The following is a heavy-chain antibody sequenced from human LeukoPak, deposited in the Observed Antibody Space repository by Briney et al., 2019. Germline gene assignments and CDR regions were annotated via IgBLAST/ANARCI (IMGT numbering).Heavy chain of an antibody. D-gene: IGHD6-19*01. V-gene: IGHV4-31*03. J-gene: IGHJ4*02. CDR2: IYYSGST. Sequence: ASETLSLTCTVSGASISSGGYYWTWIRQHPGKGLEWIGYIYYSGSTHYNPSLESRVSILVDTSKNQFSLELNSVTAADTAVYYCVRSPGRKVAMAASLLESWGQGALVTVSS. CDR1: GASISSGGYY. CDR3: VRSPGRKVAMAASLLES.